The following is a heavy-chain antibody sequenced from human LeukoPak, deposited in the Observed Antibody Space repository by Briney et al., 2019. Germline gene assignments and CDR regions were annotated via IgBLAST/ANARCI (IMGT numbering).Heavy chain of an antibody. D-gene: IGHD3-22*01. CDR3: ARDYDSSGDKGGFDY. CDR2: IYYSGST. CDR1: GGSISAYY. Sequence: SETLSLTCTVSGGSISAYYWSWIRQPPGKGLEWIGFIYYSGSTNYNPPLKSRVNISVDTSKNQFSLRLSSVTAADTAVYYCARDYDSSGDKGGFDYWGQGTLVTVSS. J-gene: IGHJ4*02. V-gene: IGHV4-59*01.